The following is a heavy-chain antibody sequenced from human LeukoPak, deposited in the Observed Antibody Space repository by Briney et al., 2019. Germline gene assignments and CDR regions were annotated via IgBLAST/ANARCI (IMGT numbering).Heavy chain of an antibody. V-gene: IGHV3-23*01. CDR1: GFTFSSYA. CDR3: AKTDSVWFSQLDP. D-gene: IGHD6-19*01. Sequence: GGSLRLSCAASGFTFSSYAMSWVRQAPGKGLEWVSAISAGGGSTYYADSVKGRFTISRDNSQNTLYLQMNSPRAEDTAVYYCAKTDSVWFSQLDPWGQGTLVTVSS. CDR2: ISAGGGST. J-gene: IGHJ5*02.